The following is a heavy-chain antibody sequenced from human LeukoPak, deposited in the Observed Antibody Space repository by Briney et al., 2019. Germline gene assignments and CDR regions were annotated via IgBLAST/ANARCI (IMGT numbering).Heavy chain of an antibody. D-gene: IGHD3-16*01. CDR1: GFALSGYW. CDR3: CKGRRPDTHYGLFDL. V-gene: IGHV3-7*05. CDR2: IKHDGSQK. Sequence: GGSLRLSCAASGFALSGYWMTWVRQAPGKGLEWVANIKHDGSQKYYVDSVKGRFTISRDNSKNSLYLQMSSLRIEDSALYFCCKGRRPDTHYGLFDLWGQGTLVTVST. J-gene: IGHJ4*02.